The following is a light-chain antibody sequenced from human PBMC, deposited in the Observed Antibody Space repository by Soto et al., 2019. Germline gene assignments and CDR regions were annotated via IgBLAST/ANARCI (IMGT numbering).Light chain of an antibody. V-gene: IGKV3-15*01. CDR1: QSVSGK. CDR2: DAS. J-gene: IGKJ1*01. CDR3: QQSNNWPWT. Sequence: EILFTQVSSTLSLDPGGRTTLRWRASQSVSGKLAWYQQKPGQAPRLLIYDASTRATGIPARFSGSGSGTEFTLTISSLQSEDFAVYYCQQSNNWPWTFGQGTKVDIK.